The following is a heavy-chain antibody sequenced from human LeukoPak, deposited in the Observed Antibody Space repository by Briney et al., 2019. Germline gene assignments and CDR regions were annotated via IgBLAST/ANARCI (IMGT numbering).Heavy chain of an antibody. CDR1: GGSISSSF. CDR3: ARVPDGIRFDY. V-gene: IGHV4-4*09. D-gene: IGHD1-26*01. J-gene: IGHJ4*02. CDR2: IYSSGNT. Sequence: SETLSFTCTVSGGSISSSFWSWIRQAPGGGLEWIGYIYSSGNTTYNPSLKSRVTMSVDTSKNQFSLKLTSMSVADTAVYFCARVPDGIRFDYWGQGALVTVSS.